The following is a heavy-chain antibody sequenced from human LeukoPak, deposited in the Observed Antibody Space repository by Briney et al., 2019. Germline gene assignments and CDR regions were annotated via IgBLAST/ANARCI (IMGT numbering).Heavy chain of an antibody. CDR1: GYTLKEVS. CDR3: APTYGSARWYWFDP. V-gene: IGHV1-24*01. Sequence: ASVKVSCKVSGYTLKEVSMHWVRQAPGKGLEWMGGFDPEDGETLYAQKFQGRVSMTEDTSTDTAYVELSSLKYEDTAVYYCAPTYGSARWYWFDPWGQGTLVTVSS. J-gene: IGHJ5*02. CDR2: FDPEDGET. D-gene: IGHD3-10*01.